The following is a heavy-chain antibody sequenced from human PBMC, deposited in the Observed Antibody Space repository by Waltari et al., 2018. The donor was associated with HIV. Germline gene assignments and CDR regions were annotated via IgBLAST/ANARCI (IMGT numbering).Heavy chain of an antibody. CDR2: ISSIRST. CDR1: GFTFSNFG. D-gene: IGHD2-15*01. CDR3: ARDPFVGMVVAYYFDY. V-gene: IGHV3-48*04. J-gene: IGHJ4*02. Sequence: EVQVVESGGGLVQPGGSLRLSCTASGFTFSNFGMNWVRQAPGNGLEWISYISSIRSTYYADSVKCRFTISRDNAKYSLYLQMNSVRAEDTAVYYCARDPFVGMVVAYYFDYWGQGTVVTVSS.